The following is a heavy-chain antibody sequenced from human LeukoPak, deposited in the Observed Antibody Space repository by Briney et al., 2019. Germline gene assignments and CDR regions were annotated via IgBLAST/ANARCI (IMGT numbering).Heavy chain of an antibody. CDR2: ISWNSGSI. D-gene: IGHD4-23*01. Sequence: GRSLRLSCAASGFTFDDYAMHWVRQAPGKGLEWVSGISWNSGSIGYADSVKGQFTISRDNAKNSLYLQMNSLRAEDTALYYCAKALRSTVGLDYWGQGTLVTVSS. CDR1: GFTFDDYA. V-gene: IGHV3-9*01. J-gene: IGHJ4*02. CDR3: AKALRSTVGLDY.